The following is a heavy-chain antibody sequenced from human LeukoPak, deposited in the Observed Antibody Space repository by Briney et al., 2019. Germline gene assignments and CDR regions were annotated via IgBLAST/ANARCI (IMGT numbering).Heavy chain of an antibody. CDR2: IKQDGSEK. CDR1: GFTFSSYW. D-gene: IGHD3-9*01. V-gene: IGHV3-7*01. CDR3: ARELYYFDWLSSWFDP. J-gene: IGHJ5*02. Sequence: PGGSLRLSCAASGFTFSSYWMSWVRQAPGKGLELVANIKQDGSEKYYVDSVKGRFTISRDNAKNSLYLQMNSLRAEDTAVYYCARELYYFDWLSSWFDPWGQGTRVTVSS.